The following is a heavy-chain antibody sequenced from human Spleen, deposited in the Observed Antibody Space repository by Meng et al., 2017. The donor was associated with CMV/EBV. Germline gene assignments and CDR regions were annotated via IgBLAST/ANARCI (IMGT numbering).Heavy chain of an antibody. CDR2: INPSGGTT. J-gene: IGHJ3*02. CDR3: ARDGPAHGGAFDI. V-gene: IGHV1-46*01. CDR1: GYTFTNYY. Sequence: ASVKVSCKASGYTFTNYYMYWVRQAPGQGLEWMGIINPSGGTTSYAQKFQGRVTMTRDTSTSTDYMELSSLRSEDTAVYYCARDGPAHGGAFDIWGQGTMVTVSS. D-gene: IGHD3-16*01.